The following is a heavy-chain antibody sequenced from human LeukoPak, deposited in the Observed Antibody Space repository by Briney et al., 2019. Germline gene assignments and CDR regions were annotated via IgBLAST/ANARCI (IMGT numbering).Heavy chain of an antibody. J-gene: IGHJ4*02. D-gene: IGHD3-22*01. V-gene: IGHV3-7*01. CDR2: INQDGSEK. CDR3: ARDPDSNGIGYYYGEYYFDY. Sequence: GGSLRLSCAASGFTFSGYWMSWVRQAPGKGLEWVANINQDGSEKYYVDSVKGRFTISRHNAENSLYLQMNSLRAEDTAVYYCARDPDSNGIGYYYGEYYFDYWGQGTLVTVSS. CDR1: GFTFSGYW.